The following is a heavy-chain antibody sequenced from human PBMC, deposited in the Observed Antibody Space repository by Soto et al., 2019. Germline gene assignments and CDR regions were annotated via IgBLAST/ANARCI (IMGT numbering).Heavy chain of an antibody. V-gene: IGHV3-23*01. Sequence: HPGGSLRLSCAASGFTFSTYTMSWVRQAPGKGLEWVSSISVSGDYTYYADSVKGRFTISRGNSKNTLYLQMNSLRAEDTAIYYCVKDRSTSDWYGYFDYWGQGTLVTVSS. J-gene: IGHJ4*02. D-gene: IGHD6-19*01. CDR3: VKDRSTSDWYGYFDY. CDR1: GFTFSTYT. CDR2: ISVSGDYT.